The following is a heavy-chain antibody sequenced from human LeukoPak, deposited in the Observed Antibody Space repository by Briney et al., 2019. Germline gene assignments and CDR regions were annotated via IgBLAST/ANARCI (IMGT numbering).Heavy chain of an antibody. Sequence: TGGSLRLSCAASGFTFSSYAMHWVRQAPGKGLEWVAVVSYDGSNKYYADSVKGRFTISRDNSKNTLYLQLNSLRAEDTAVYYCASPYGSGTYYDYFDYWGQGTLVTVSS. V-gene: IGHV3-30-3*01. J-gene: IGHJ4*02. CDR2: VSYDGSNK. D-gene: IGHD3-10*01. CDR3: ASPYGSGTYYDYFDY. CDR1: GFTFSSYA.